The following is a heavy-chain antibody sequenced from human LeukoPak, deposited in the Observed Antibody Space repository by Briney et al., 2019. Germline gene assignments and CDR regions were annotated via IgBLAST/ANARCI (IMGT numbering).Heavy chain of an antibody. J-gene: IGHJ5*02. V-gene: IGHV4-59*11. D-gene: IGHD1-1*01. CDR2: IYYSGST. CDR3: ARDEIDWNGSWGFDP. Sequence: SETLSLTCTVSGGSISSHYWSWIRQPPGKGLEWIGYIYYSGSTNYNPSLKSRVTISVDTSKNQFSLKLSSVTAADTAVYYCARDEIDWNGSWGFDPWGQGTLVTVSS. CDR1: GGSISSHY.